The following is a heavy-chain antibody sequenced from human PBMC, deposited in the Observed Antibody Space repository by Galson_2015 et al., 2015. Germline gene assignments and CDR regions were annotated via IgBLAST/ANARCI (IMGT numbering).Heavy chain of an antibody. V-gene: IGHV3-48*01. Sequence: SLRLSCAASGFTFSSYTISWVRQAPGKGLEWVSYISSSSATIYYADSVKRRFTISRDNSKNTLYLQMNSLRAEDTAMYYCAKGVGSDFYYANDYWGQGTLVTVSS. CDR3: AKGVGSDFYYANDY. J-gene: IGHJ4*02. D-gene: IGHD3-22*01. CDR2: ISSSSATI. CDR1: GFTFSSYT.